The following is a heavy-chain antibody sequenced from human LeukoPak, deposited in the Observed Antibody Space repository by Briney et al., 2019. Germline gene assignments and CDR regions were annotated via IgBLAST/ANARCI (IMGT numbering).Heavy chain of an antibody. CDR1: GFTFSNYG. Sequence: GRSLRLSCAASGFTFSNYGMHWVRQAPGKGLEWLSVISFDGSIEFSADSVRGRFTISRDNSKNTLYLQMNSLRVEDTAVYYCARVQGSFGSASYHARALWYWGQGTQVTVSS. CDR3: ARVQGSFGSASYHARALWY. J-gene: IGHJ4*02. D-gene: IGHD3-10*01. V-gene: IGHV3-30*03. CDR2: ISFDGSIE.